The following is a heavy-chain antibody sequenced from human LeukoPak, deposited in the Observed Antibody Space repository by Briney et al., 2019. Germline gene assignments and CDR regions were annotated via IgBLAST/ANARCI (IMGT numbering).Heavy chain of an antibody. CDR2: IYYSGNT. CDR1: GGSISSNYYY. CDR3: ARIMVFFESRTPRPHVYYFDY. D-gene: IGHD3-3*01. J-gene: IGHJ4*02. Sequence: PSETPSLTCAVSGGSISSNYYYWGWIRQPPGKGLEWIGSIYYSGNTNYNPSLKSRVTISVDTSKNQFSLKLTSVTAADTAVYYCARIMVFFESRTPRPHVYYFDYWGQGTLVTVSS. V-gene: IGHV4-39*07.